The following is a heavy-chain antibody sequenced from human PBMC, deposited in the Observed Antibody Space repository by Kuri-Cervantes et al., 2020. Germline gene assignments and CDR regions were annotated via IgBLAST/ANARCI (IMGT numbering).Heavy chain of an antibody. Sequence: ASVKVSYKASGYTFTSYDINWVRQATGQGLEWMGWMNPNSGNTGYAQKFQGRVTMTRNTSISTAYMELSSLRSEDTAVYYCARGPDFWSGCYSTYYGMDVWGQGTTVTVSS. CDR3: ARGPDFWSGCYSTYYGMDV. V-gene: IGHV1-8*01. J-gene: IGHJ6*02. D-gene: IGHD3-3*01. CDR2: MNPNSGNT. CDR1: GYTFTSYD.